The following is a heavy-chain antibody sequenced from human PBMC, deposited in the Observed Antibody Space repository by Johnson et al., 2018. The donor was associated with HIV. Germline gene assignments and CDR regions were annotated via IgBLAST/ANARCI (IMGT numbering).Heavy chain of an antibody. CDR3: ARGDFWSGYPDAFDI. D-gene: IGHD3-3*01. J-gene: IGHJ3*02. CDR2: SSSSGTTI. V-gene: IGHV3-11*04. CDR1: GFTFSDYY. Sequence: QLVESGGGLVKPGGSLRLSCAASGFTFSDYYMSWIRQAPGKGLEWVSYSSSSGTTIHYADSVKGRFTISRDNSKNKLYLQMNSLRAEDTAVYYCARGDFWSGYPDAFDIWGQGTLVTVSS.